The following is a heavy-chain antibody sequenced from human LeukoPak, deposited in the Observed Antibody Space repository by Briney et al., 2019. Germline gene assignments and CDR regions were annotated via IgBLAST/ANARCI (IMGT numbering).Heavy chain of an antibody. Sequence: ASVKVSCKASGYTFTDYHMHWVRQAPGQGLEWMGWMNPNSGNTGYAQKFQGRVTMTRNTSISTAYMELSSLRSEDTAVYYCARVGYDFWSGYLNWFDPWGQGTLVTVSS. V-gene: IGHV1-8*02. CDR1: GYTFTDYH. D-gene: IGHD3-3*01. J-gene: IGHJ5*02. CDR3: ARVGYDFWSGYLNWFDP. CDR2: MNPNSGNT.